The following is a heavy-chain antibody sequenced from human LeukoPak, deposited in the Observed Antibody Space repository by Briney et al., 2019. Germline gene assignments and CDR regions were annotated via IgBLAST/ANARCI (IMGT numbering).Heavy chain of an antibody. Sequence: GGSLRLSCAASGFTFSSYGMHWVRQAQGKGLEWVSRINSDGSSTSYADSVKGRFTISRDNAKNTLYLQMNSLSAEDRAVYYCAGHYGDYGLDYGMDVWGQGTTVTVSS. CDR1: GFTFSSYG. CDR2: INSDGSST. D-gene: IGHD4-17*01. J-gene: IGHJ6*02. V-gene: IGHV3-74*01. CDR3: AGHYGDYGLDYGMDV.